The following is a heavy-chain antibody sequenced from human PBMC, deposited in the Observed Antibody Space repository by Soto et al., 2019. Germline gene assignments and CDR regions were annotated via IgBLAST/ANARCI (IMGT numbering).Heavy chain of an antibody. V-gene: IGHV1-69*01. Sequence: QVQLVQSGTEVKKPGSSVKVSCKTSGGAFSSFAVTWVRQAPGQGLEWMGGIIPILGTANYAQKFQGRVKITADESTSTAYMELTSLRSEDTAVYFCARDRDHSYDYWGQGTLVTVSS. CDR1: GGAFSSFA. CDR2: IIPILGTA. CDR3: ARDRDHSYDY. D-gene: IGHD4-4*01. J-gene: IGHJ4*02.